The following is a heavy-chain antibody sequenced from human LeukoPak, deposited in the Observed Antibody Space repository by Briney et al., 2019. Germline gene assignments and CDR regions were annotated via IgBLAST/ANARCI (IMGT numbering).Heavy chain of an antibody. V-gene: IGHV4-4*07. CDR3: ARYNSAAGDFDY. D-gene: IGHD6-13*01. CDR1: GGSISSYY. Sequence: SETLSLTCTVSGGSISSYYWSWIRQPAGKGLEWIGRIYTSGSTNYNPSLKSRVTMSVDTSKNQFSLKLSSVIAADTAVYYCARYNSAAGDFDYWGQGTLVTVSS. J-gene: IGHJ4*02. CDR2: IYTSGST.